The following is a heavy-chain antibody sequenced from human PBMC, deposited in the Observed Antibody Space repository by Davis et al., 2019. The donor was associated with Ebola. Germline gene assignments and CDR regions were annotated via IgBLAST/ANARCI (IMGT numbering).Heavy chain of an antibody. V-gene: IGHV3-64*01. CDR2: ISSNGGST. D-gene: IGHD6-19*01. CDR3: ARDTFGAVAGIFDY. J-gene: IGHJ4*02. Sequence: GESLKISCAASGFTFSNYAMHWVRQAPGKGLEYVSAISSNGGSTYYANSVKGRFTISRDNSKNTLYLQMGSLRAEDMAVYYCARDTFGAVAGIFDYWGQGTLVTVSS. CDR1: GFTFSNYA.